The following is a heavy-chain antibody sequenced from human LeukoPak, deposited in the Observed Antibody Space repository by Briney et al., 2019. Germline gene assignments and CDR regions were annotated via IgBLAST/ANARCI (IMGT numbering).Heavy chain of an antibody. CDR2: IYYSWTT. J-gene: IGHJ6*02. D-gene: IGHD4-17*01. CDR3: AREDPQATVPEGMDV. V-gene: IGHV4-59*01. CDR1: GGSLSYYY. Sequence: SETLSLTRTVSGGSLSYYYWSWIRQSPGKGVEGMGYIYYSWTTNYNSSLRSRITISVDTSKNQFSLQLRSVTAADTAVYYCAREDPQATVPEGMDVWGQGTTVTVS.